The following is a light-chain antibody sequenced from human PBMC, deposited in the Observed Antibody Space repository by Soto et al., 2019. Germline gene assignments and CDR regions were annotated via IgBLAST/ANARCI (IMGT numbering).Light chain of an antibody. CDR3: SSSTNINKWV. Sequence: QSVLTQPPSASGSPGQSVTISCTGTSSGVIDFNSVSWYQLHPGKAPRLIIYEVSKRPSGVPGRFSGSKSGKTASLTVSGLQTEDEADYYCSSSTNINKWVFGGGTKLTVL. CDR1: SSGVIDFNS. J-gene: IGLJ3*02. V-gene: IGLV2-8*01. CDR2: EVS.